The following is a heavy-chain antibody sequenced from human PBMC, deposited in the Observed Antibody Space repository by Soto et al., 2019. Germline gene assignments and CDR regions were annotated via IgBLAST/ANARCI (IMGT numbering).Heavy chain of an antibody. CDR2: IIPIFGTA. Sequence: GASVKVSCKASGGTFSSYAISWVRQAPGQGLEWMGGIIPIFGTANYAQKFQGRVTITADESTSTAYMELSSLRSEDTAVYYCAREGAMVTSYYYYGMDVWGQGTTVTVSS. V-gene: IGHV1-69*13. CDR1: GGTFSSYA. D-gene: IGHD5-18*01. J-gene: IGHJ6*02. CDR3: AREGAMVTSYYYYGMDV.